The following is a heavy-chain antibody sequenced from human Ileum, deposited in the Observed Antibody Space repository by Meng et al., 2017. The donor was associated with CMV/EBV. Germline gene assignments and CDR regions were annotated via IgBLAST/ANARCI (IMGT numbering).Heavy chain of an antibody. D-gene: IGHD1-14*01. CDR3: ARTNNADY. Sequence: ELQVVESGVGLVHPVGSLIFSCAAAGFTLSNSWMQWLRQDPGKGLVWVASISFDGSSTNYADSVKGRFTMSRENAKNTIYLQMNSVRVDDTAMYYCARTNNADYWGQGTLVTVSS. J-gene: IGHJ4*02. CDR1: GFTLSNSW. V-gene: IGHV3-74*01. CDR2: ISFDGSST.